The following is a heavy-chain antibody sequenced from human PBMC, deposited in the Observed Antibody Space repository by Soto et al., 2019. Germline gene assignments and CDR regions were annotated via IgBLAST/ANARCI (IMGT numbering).Heavy chain of an antibody. CDR1: GDSVSSNSAA. CDR2: TYYRSMWYN. J-gene: IGHJ6*02. CDR3: AREEYDFWSGYGYDYYGLDV. V-gene: IGHV6-1*01. Sequence: SQTLSLTCAISGDSVSSNSAAWNWIRQSPSRGLEWLGRTYYRSMWYNDYAVSVKSRITINPDTSKNQFSLQLNSVTPEDTAVYYCAREEYDFWSGYGYDYYGLDVWGQRTTVTVS. D-gene: IGHD3-3*01.